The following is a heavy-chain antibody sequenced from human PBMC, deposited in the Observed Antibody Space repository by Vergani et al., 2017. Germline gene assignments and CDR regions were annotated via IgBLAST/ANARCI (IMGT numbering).Heavy chain of an antibody. CDR3: ARVAPTVTTNYYYYGIDV. Sequence: QVQLVQSGAEVKKPGASVKVSCKASGYTFTSYDINWVRQATGQGLEWMGWMKPKSGNTHDAQKLQGRVTMTTDTSTSTAYMVLRSLRSDATAVYYCARVAPTVTTNYYYYGIDVWGQGTTVTVSS. J-gene: IGHJ6*02. V-gene: IGHV1-8*01. D-gene: IGHD4-17*01. CDR2: MKPKSGNT. CDR1: GYTFTSYD.